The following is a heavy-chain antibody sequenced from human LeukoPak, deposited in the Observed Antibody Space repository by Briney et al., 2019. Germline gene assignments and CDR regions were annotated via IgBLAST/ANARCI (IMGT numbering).Heavy chain of an antibody. V-gene: IGHV1-8*03. CDR3: ARGYCSSTSCHYYYYYMDV. CDR1: GYTFTSYD. J-gene: IGHJ6*03. D-gene: IGHD2-2*01. CDR2: MNPNSGNT. Sequence: ASVKVSCKASGYTFTSYDINWVRQANGQGLECMGWMNPNSGNTGYAQKFQGRVTITADESTSTAYMELSSLRSEDTAVYYCARGYCSSTSCHYYYYYMDVWGKGTTVTVSS.